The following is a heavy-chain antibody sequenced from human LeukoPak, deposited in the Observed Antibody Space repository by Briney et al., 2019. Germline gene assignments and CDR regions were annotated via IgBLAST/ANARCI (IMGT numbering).Heavy chain of an antibody. CDR2: ISSSSSTI. CDR1: GFTVSSNY. CDR3: ARDRGQQLVRGNWFDP. D-gene: IGHD6-13*01. Sequence: GGSLRLSCAASGFTVSSNYMSWIRQAPGKGLEWVSYISSSSSTIYYADSVKGRFTISRDNAKNSLYLQMNSLRAEDTAVYHCARDRGQQLVRGNWFDPWGQGTLVTVSS. J-gene: IGHJ5*02. V-gene: IGHV3-48*01.